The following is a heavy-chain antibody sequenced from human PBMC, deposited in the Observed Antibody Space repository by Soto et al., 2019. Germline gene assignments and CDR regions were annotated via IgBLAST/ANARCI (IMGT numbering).Heavy chain of an antibody. V-gene: IGHV4-39*07. CDR2: IYYSGST. CDR1: GGSISSSSYY. Sequence: SETLSLTCTVSGGSISSSSYYWGWIRQPPGKGLEWIGSIYYSGSTNYNPSLKSRVTISVDKSKNQFSLKLSSVTAADTAVYYCSRDSVGVRGVRIGGMDVWGQGTTVTVSS. D-gene: IGHD3-10*01. CDR3: SRDSVGVRGVRIGGMDV. J-gene: IGHJ6*02.